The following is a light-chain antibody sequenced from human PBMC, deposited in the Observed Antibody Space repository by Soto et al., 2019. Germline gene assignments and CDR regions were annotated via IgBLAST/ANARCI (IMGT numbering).Light chain of an antibody. CDR3: QQYNTWTPIT. V-gene: IGKV3-15*01. CDR2: GAS. CDR1: QSVSSN. J-gene: IGKJ5*01. Sequence: EIVMTQSPATLSVSPGERATLSCRASQSVSSNLAWYQQKPGQAPRLLIYGASTRATGIPARFSGSGSGTEFTLPISSLQSEDFAVYYCQQYNTWTPITCGQGKRLEIK.